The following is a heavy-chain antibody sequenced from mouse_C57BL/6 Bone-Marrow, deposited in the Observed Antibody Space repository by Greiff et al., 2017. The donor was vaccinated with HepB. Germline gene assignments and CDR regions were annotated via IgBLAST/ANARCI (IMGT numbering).Heavy chain of an antibody. D-gene: IGHD2-10*01. CDR3: ARRSSLLPYYAMDY. CDR1: GFSLTSYG. V-gene: IGHV2-2*01. Sequence: VKLVESGPGLVQPSQCLSITCTVSGFSLTSYGVHWVRQSPGKGLEWLGVIWSGGSTDYNAAFISRMSISKDNSKGQVFFKMNSLQADDTAIYYCARRSSLLPYYAMDYWGQGTSVTVSS. J-gene: IGHJ4*01. CDR2: IWSGGST.